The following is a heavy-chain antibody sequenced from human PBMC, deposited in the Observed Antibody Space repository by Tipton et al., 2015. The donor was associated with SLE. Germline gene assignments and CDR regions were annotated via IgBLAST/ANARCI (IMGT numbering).Heavy chain of an antibody. D-gene: IGHD2-8*01. J-gene: IGHJ3*02. CDR2: IYHSGST. Sequence: TLSLTCAVSGYSLSSGYYWGWIRPPPGKGLEWIGSIYHSGSTYYNPSLKSRVTISVDTSKNQFSLKLSSVTAADTAVYYCARDQYGVDAFDIWGQGTMVTVSS. CDR3: ARDQYGVDAFDI. CDR1: GYSLSSGYY. V-gene: IGHV4-38-2*02.